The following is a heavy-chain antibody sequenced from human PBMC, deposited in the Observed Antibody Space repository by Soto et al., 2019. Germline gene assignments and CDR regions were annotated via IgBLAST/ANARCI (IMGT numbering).Heavy chain of an antibody. CDR1: GFTLSSYA. V-gene: IGHV3-64D*08. D-gene: IGHD1-26*01. CDR3: VKDPMGATHIDDY. Sequence: PGGSLRLSCSASGFTLSSYAMHWARQAPGKGLQYVSAISSNGDTTHYADSVRGRFTISRDNSKNSLYLQLTSLRTEDTAIYYCVKDPMGATHIDDYWGQGTLVTVSS. J-gene: IGHJ4*02. CDR2: ISSNGDTT.